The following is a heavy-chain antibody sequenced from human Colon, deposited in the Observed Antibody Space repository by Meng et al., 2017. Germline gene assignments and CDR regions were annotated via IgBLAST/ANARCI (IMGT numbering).Heavy chain of an antibody. D-gene: IGHD3-22*01. J-gene: IGHJ3*02. CDR1: GFSLSNARMG. V-gene: IGHV2-26*01. Sequence: SGPTLVKPTETLTLTCTVSGFSLSNARMGVSWIRQPPGKALEWLAHIFSNDEKSYSTSLKSRLTISKDTSKSQVVLIMTNMDPVDTATYYCARSFDGYYYDSSGYYAHDAFDIWGQGTMVTVSS. CDR3: ARSFDGYYYDSSGYYAHDAFDI. CDR2: IFSNDEK.